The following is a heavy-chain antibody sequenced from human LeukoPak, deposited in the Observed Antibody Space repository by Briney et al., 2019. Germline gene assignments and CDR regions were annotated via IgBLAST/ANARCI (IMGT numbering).Heavy chain of an antibody. CDR1: GYTFTSYY. CDR3: AHLGYCSSTSCLYFDY. V-gene: IGHV1-46*01. CDR2: INPSGAST. J-gene: IGHJ4*02. D-gene: IGHD2-2*01. Sequence: ASVKVSCKASGYTFTSYYMHWVRQAPGQGLEWMGIINPSGASTSYAQKFQGRVTMTRDMSTSTVYMELSSVTAADTAVYYCAHLGYCSSTSCLYFDYWGQGTLVTVSS.